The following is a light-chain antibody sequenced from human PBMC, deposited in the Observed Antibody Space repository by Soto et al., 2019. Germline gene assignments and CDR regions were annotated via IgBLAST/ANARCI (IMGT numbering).Light chain of an antibody. J-gene: IGLJ1*01. Sequence: QSVLTQPPSASGSPGQSVTISCTGTSSEVGGYNYVSWYQHHPSKAPKIIICEVYKLPSGFPDRFSGSKSGNTAALTVSGLQAEDEADYYCSSYVGTNSYVFGTGTKVTVL. CDR1: SSEVGGYNY. CDR2: EVY. CDR3: SSYVGTNSYV. V-gene: IGLV2-8*01.